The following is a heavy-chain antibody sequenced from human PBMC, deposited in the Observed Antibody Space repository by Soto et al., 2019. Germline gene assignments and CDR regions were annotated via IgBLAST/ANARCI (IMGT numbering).Heavy chain of an antibody. J-gene: IGHJ5*01. CDR1: GFSFSTNA. Sequence: GGSLRLSCEASGFSFSTNAMNWVRQAPGKGPEWLSYISRDGGTIYYSSSVQGRFTVSRDNTRNSLFLQMNSLRAEDTAFYYCALLRDSWGQGAQVTVSS. V-gene: IGHV3-48*03. CDR3: ALLRDS. D-gene: IGHD2-21*02. CDR2: ISRDGGTI.